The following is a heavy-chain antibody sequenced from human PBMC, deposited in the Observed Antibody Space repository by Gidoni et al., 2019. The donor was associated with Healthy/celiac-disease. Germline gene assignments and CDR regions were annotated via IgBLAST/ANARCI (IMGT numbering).Heavy chain of an antibody. Sequence: QVQLVQSGAEVKKPGASVKVSCKASGYTFTSYAMHWVRQAPGQRLEWMGWINAGNGTTKYAQKFQGRVTISRDTSARTAYMELSSLRSEDTAVYYWARVMEGDYYYGMDVWGQGTTVTVSS. CDR3: ARVMEGDYYYGMDV. J-gene: IGHJ6*02. D-gene: IGHD3-10*01. V-gene: IGHV1-3*01. CDR1: GYTFTSYA. CDR2: INAGNGTT.